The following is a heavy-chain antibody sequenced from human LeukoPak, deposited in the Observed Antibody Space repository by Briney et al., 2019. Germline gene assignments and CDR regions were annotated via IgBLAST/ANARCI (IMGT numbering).Heavy chain of an antibody. CDR3: AKGSDWYVGAFDI. V-gene: IGHV3-23*01. J-gene: IGHJ3*02. CDR2: MSGSGGST. Sequence: TGGSLRLSCAASGFAFNKYAMSWVRQAPGKGLEWVSNMSGSGGSTYYADSVKGRFTVSRDNFQNTLYLQMNSLRAEDTAVYYCAKGSDWYVGAFDIWGQGTRVTVSS. CDR1: GFAFNKYA. D-gene: IGHD6-19*01.